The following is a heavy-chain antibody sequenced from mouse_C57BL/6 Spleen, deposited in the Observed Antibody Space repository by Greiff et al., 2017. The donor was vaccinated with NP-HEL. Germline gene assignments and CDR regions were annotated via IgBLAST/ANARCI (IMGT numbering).Heavy chain of an antibody. V-gene: IGHV5-9-1*02. Sequence: EVKLMESGEGLVKPGGSLKLSCAASGFTFSSYAMSWVRQTPEKRLEWVAYISSGGDYIYYADTVTGRFTISRDNARNTLYLQMRSLKSEDTAMYYCTRDRCYKGDAMDYWGQGTSVTVSS. J-gene: IGHJ4*01. CDR2: ISSGGDYI. D-gene: IGHD2-12*01. CDR3: TRDRCYKGDAMDY. CDR1: GFTFSSYA.